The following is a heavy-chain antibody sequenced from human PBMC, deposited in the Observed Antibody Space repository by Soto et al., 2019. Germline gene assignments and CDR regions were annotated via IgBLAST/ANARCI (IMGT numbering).Heavy chain of an antibody. Sequence: EVQLVESGGGLVKPGGSLRLSCAASGFTFSDYSMNWVRQAPGKGLEWVSSISSSSGYIFYADSVKGRFTVSRDNTKNSLSLQMNDLRPDDTAVYYCATWHEREHAYDVWGQGTTVTVSS. CDR1: GFTFSDYS. CDR2: ISSSSGYI. J-gene: IGHJ3*01. V-gene: IGHV3-21*04. D-gene: IGHD1-1*01. CDR3: ATWHEREHAYDV.